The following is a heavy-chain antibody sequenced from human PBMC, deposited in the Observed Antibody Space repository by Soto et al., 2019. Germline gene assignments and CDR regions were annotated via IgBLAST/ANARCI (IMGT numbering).Heavy chain of an antibody. J-gene: IGHJ4*02. V-gene: IGHV3-48*01. CDR2: ISSTSSTI. D-gene: IGHD4-17*01. CDR1: GFTFSTYS. Sequence: EVQLVESGGGLVQPGGSLRLSCAASGFTFSTYSMNWVRQAPGKGLEWVSYISSTSSTIYYADSVKGRFTISRDNAKNSLYLQMNSPRAEDTAVYYCARDIVAKVTKFDYWGQGTLVTVSS. CDR3: ARDIVAKVTKFDY.